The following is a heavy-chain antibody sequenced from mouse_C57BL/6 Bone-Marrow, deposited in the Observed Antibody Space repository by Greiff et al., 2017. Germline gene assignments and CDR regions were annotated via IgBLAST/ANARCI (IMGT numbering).Heavy chain of an antibody. CDR1: GYTFTSYG. Sequence: QVQLQQPGAELARPGASVKLSCKASGYTFTSYGISWVKQRTGQGLEWIGEIYPRSGNTYYNEKFKGKATLTADKSSNKAYMELRSLTSEDSAVYFCARGWGSSCDYWGQGTTLTGSS. CDR2: IYPRSGNT. J-gene: IGHJ2*01. D-gene: IGHD1-1*01. V-gene: IGHV1-81*01. CDR3: ARGWGSSCDY.